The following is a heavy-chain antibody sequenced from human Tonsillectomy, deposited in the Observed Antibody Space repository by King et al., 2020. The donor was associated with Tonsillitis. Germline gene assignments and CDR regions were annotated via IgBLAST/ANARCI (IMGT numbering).Heavy chain of an antibody. V-gene: IGHV4-4*07. CDR3: ARDQGVATIASSFDS. D-gene: IGHD5-24*01. CDR1: GASISTFY. J-gene: IGHJ4*02. Sequence: MQLQESGPGLVKPSDTLFLYCTVSGASISTFYWSCLRQPAGTGLDWIGRFYTSVITNSNPSLRSLGTMSVDTSKNQLSLMLASLTAADTALYYFARDQGVATIASSFDSWGQGTLVTVSS. CDR2: FYTSVIT.